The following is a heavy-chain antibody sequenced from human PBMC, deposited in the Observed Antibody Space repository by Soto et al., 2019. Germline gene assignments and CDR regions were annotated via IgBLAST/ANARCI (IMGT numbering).Heavy chain of an antibody. J-gene: IGHJ5*02. CDR2: IYYSGST. Sequence: PSETLSLTCTVSGGSISSGDYYWSWIRQPPGKGLEWIGYIYYSGSTYYNPSLKSRVTISVDTSKNQFSLKLSSVTAADTAVYYGASELRSYYDSSGYASWFDPWGQGTLVTVSS. CDR3: ASELRSYYDSSGYASWFDP. V-gene: IGHV4-30-4*01. CDR1: GGSISSGDYY. D-gene: IGHD3-22*01.